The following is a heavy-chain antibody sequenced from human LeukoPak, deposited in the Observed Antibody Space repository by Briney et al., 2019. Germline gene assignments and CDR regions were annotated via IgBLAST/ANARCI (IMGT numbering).Heavy chain of an antibody. Sequence: SETLSLTCAVSGVSFDDYYWAWVRQTPGKGLEWIGHVYHSGDTNYNPSLKSRVTMFVDTSRNQFSLKLTSVTAADTAVYYCARALSNWFDTWGDGTLVTVSS. CDR3: ARALSNWFDT. J-gene: IGHJ5*01. CDR2: VYHSGDT. CDR1: GVSFDDYY. V-gene: IGHV4-59*01. D-gene: IGHD2/OR15-2a*01.